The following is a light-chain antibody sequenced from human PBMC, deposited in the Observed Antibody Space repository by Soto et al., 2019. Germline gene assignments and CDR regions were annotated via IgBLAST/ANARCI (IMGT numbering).Light chain of an antibody. J-gene: IGLJ2*01. CDR1: SSDVGSYKL. V-gene: IGLV2-23*03. Sequence: QSALTQPASVSGSPGQSITISCTGTSSDVGSYKLVSWYQQYPGKAPKLMIYEGSKRPSGVSNRVSGSKSGNTASLTISGLQAEDEADYYCCSYATGNTFDVIFGGGTKVTVL. CDR3: CSYATGNTFDVI. CDR2: EGS.